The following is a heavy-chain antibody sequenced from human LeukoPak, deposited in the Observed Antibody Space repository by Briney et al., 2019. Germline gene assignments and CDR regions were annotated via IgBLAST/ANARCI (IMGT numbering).Heavy chain of an antibody. D-gene: IGHD6-19*01. CDR2: VYRSGNT. V-gene: IGHV4-59*01. Sequence: PSETLSLTCTLSGDSISTYYWSWIRQSPGKGLEWIGNVYRSGNTNYNPSLKSRVTISIDTSKKQFSLKLSSLTAADTAVYYCARDGKQWLAAFDSWGQGTLVTVSS. CDR1: GDSISTYY. J-gene: IGHJ4*02. CDR3: ARDGKQWLAAFDS.